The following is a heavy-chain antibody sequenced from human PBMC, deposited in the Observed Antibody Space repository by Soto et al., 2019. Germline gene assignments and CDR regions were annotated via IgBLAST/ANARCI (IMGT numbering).Heavy chain of an antibody. D-gene: IGHD6-13*01. Sequence: QVRLQQWGAGLLKPSETLSLTCAVYGKSLNGYYWSWIRQSPEKGLEWIGEINQSGTINYNPSLKSRVPVSLDTSQNQFSLKLNSVTAADTAVYYCARGRSTGWYVWFDPWGQGSLVTVSS. CDR3: ARGRSTGWYVWFDP. V-gene: IGHV4-34*01. CDR2: INQSGTI. J-gene: IGHJ5*02. CDR1: GKSLNGYY.